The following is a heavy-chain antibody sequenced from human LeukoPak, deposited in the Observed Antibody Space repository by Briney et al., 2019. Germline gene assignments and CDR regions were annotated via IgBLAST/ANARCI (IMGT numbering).Heavy chain of an antibody. D-gene: IGHD3-10*01. V-gene: IGHV3-21*01. Sequence: GGSLRLSCAASGFTVSSHYMSWVRQAPGKGLEWVSSISSSSSYIYYADSVKGRFTISRDNAKNSLYLQMNSLRAEDTAVYYCARDGSYYYGSGSYWDVDYWGQGTLVTVSS. CDR3: ARDGSYYYGSGSYWDVDY. CDR1: GFTVSSHY. CDR2: ISSSSSYI. J-gene: IGHJ4*02.